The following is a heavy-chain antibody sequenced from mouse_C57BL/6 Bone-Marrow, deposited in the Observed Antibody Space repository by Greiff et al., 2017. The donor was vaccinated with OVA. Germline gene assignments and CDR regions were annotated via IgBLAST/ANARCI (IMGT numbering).Heavy chain of an antibody. D-gene: IGHD3-2*02. Sequence: QVQLQQSGPELARPWASVKISCQAFYTSSRGVHFAIRDTNYWMQGVKQSPGQGLEWIGANYPGNGDTSYNKKFKGKATLTADISSSTAYMQLSSLTSEDSAVYYCAWTAQATPFAYGGQGTMVTGSA. CDR1: YTSSRGVH. CDR2: GQGLEWIG. CDR3: SEDSAVYYCAWTAQATPFAY. V-gene: IGHV1-87*01. J-gene: IGHJ3*01.